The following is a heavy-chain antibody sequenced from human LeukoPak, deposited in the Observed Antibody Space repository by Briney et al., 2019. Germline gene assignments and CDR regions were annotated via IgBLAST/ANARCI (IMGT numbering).Heavy chain of an antibody. CDR1: GGSISSSSYY. Sequence: SETLSLTCTVSGGSISSSSYYWGWIRQPAGKGLEWIGSIYYSGITYYNPSLKSRVTISVDTSKNQFSLKLSSVTAADTAVYYCARQRGYHYDSTTNRFSDLWGQGTRVTVSS. V-gene: IGHV4-39*01. CDR3: ARQRGYHYDSTTNRFSDL. J-gene: IGHJ5*02. D-gene: IGHD3-22*01. CDR2: IYYSGIT.